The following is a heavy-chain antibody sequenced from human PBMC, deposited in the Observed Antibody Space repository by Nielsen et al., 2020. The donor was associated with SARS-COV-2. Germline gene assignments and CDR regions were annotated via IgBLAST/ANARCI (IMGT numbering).Heavy chain of an antibody. CDR2: ISWNSGSI. J-gene: IGHJ3*02. V-gene: IGHV3-9*01. CDR3: AKVADDYGDYLHAFEI. Sequence: GGSLRLSCAASGFTFDDYAMRWVRQAPGKGLEWVSGISWNSGSIGYADSVKGRFTISRDNAKNSLYLQMNSLRAEDTALYYCAKVADDYGDYLHAFEIWGQGTMVTVSS. CDR1: GFTFDDYA. D-gene: IGHD4-17*01.